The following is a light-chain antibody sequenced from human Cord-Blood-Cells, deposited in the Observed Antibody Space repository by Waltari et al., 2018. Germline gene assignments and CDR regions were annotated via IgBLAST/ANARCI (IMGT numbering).Light chain of an antibody. V-gene: IGKV1-5*01. CDR2: DAS. J-gene: IGKJ5*01. CDR3: QQYNSYSIT. CDR1: QSISSW. Sequence: DIQMTQSPSTLSASVGDRVTITCRASQSISSWLAWYQQKPGKAPKLLIYDASSLESGVPSRFSGSGSGTEFTLTISSLQPDDFATCYCQQYNSYSITFGQGTRLEIK.